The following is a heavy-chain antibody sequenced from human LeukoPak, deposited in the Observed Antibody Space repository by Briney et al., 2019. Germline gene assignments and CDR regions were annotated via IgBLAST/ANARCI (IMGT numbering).Heavy chain of an antibody. CDR1: GFTFSTYA. CDR2: IYSGGST. V-gene: IGHV3-66*01. J-gene: IGHJ4*02. Sequence: GGSLRLSCAASGFTFSTYAMHWVRQAPGKGLGWVSVIYSGGSTYYADSVRGRFTISRDNSKNTLYLQVNTLRAEDTAVYYCARAAAAAMAPDYWGQGTLVTVSS. CDR3: ARAAAAAMAPDY. D-gene: IGHD2-2*01.